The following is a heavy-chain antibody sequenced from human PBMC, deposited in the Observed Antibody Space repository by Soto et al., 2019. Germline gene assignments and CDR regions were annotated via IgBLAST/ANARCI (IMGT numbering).Heavy chain of an antibody. CDR2: IYDSGST. CDR3: ARLKTYDILNKSDY. D-gene: IGHD3-9*01. V-gene: IGHV4-4*02. J-gene: IGHJ4*02. Sequence: PSETLSLTCAVSGGSIGSSNWWSWVRQPPGKGLEWIGEIYDSGSTNYNPSLKSRVTISPDKSKNQFSLKLSSVTAADMAVYYCARLKTYDILNKSDYWGQGSLVTVSS. CDR1: GGSIGSSNW.